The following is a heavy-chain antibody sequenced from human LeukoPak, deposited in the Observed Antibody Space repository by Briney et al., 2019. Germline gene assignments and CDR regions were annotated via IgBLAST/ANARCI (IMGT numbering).Heavy chain of an antibody. J-gene: IGHJ3*02. CDR1: GFTFSSYG. CDR3: AKGSDRFGEEANMDAFDI. Sequence: GGSLRLSCAASGFTFSSYGMHWVRQAPGKGLEWVAFIRYDGSNKYYADSVKGRFTISRDNSKNTLYLQMNSLRAEDTAVYYCAKGSDRFGEEANMDAFDIWGQGTMVTVSS. CDR2: IRYDGSNK. D-gene: IGHD3-10*01. V-gene: IGHV3-30*02.